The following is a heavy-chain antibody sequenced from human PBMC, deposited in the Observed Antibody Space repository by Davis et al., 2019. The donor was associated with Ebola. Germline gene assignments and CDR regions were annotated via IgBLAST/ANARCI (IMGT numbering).Heavy chain of an antibody. V-gene: IGHV4-30-4*01. D-gene: IGHD3/OR15-3a*01. J-gene: IGHJ4*02. CDR3: AREIPSGLVYLDY. Sequence: MPSETLSLTCTVSGGSISSGDYSWSWIRQPPGKGLEWIGYIYYSGSTYYNPSLKSRVTISVDTSKNQFSLKLSSVTAADTAVYYCAREIPSGLVYLDYWGQGTLVTVSS. CDR1: GGSISSGDYS. CDR2: IYYSGST.